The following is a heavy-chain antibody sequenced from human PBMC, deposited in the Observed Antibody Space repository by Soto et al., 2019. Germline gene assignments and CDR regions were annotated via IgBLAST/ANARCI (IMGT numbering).Heavy chain of an antibody. Sequence: SETLSLTCTVSGGSISSYYWSWIRQPPGKGLEWIGYIYYSGSTYYNPSLKSRVTISVDTSKNQFSLKLSSVTAADTAVYYCVSINSSSYNWFDPWGQGTLVTVSS. CDR2: IYYSGST. D-gene: IGHD6-6*01. CDR1: GGSISSYY. J-gene: IGHJ5*02. V-gene: IGHV4-59*08. CDR3: VSINSSSYNWFDP.